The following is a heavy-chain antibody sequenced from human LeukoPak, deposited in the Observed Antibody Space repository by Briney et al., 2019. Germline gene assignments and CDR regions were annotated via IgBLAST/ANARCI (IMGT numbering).Heavy chain of an antibody. CDR1: GGTFSSYA. Sequence: ASVRVSCKASGGTFSSYAISWVRQAPGQGLEWMGGIIPIFGTANYAQKFQGRVTITADESTSTAYMELSSLRSEDTAVYYCARALNDYSSYYYYMDVWGKGTTVTVSS. CDR2: IIPIFGTA. J-gene: IGHJ6*03. V-gene: IGHV1-69*13. D-gene: IGHD4-11*01. CDR3: ARALNDYSSYYYYMDV.